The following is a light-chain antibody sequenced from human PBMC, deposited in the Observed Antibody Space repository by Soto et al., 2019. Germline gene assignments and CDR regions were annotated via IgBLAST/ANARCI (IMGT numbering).Light chain of an antibody. CDR1: QDISNY. J-gene: IGKJ1*01. Sequence: DIQMTQSPSSLSASVGDRVAITCRASQDISNYLAWYQQKPGKVPKLLIYVASTLQSGVPSRFSGSGSGTDFTLTITSLQTEDVATYSCQKYSSAPPTFGQGTKVEI. CDR2: VAS. V-gene: IGKV1-27*01. CDR3: QKYSSAPPT.